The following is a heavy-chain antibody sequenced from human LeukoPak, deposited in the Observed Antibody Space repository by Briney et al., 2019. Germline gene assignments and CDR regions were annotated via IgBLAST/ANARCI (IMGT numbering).Heavy chain of an antibody. D-gene: IGHD1-26*01. Sequence: GGSLRLSCAASGFTVSSNYMSWVRQAPGKWLEWVSVIYSGGSTYYADSVKGRFTISRDNSKSTLYLQMNSLRAEDTAVYYCARDKSGSYYFDYWGQGTLVTVSS. CDR1: GFTVSSNY. CDR3: ARDKSGSYYFDY. V-gene: IGHV3-53*01. CDR2: IYSGGST. J-gene: IGHJ4*02.